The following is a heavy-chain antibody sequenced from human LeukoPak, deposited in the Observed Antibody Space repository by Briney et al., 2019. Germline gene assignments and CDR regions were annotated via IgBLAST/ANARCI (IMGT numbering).Heavy chain of an antibody. CDR1: GFTFSTYA. Sequence: EGSLRLSCAASGFTFSTYAMYWVRQAPGKGLEYVSAISGSGVNTYYANSVKGRFTISRDNSKNTLYLQLGSLRAEDMAVYYCARDSSLGMDWGQGTLVTVSA. J-gene: IGHJ4*02. CDR2: ISGSGVNT. V-gene: IGHV3-64*01. D-gene: IGHD1-26*01. CDR3: ARDSSLGMD.